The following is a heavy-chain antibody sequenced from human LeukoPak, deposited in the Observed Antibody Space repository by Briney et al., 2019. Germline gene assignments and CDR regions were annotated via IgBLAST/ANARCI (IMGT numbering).Heavy chain of an antibody. J-gene: IGHJ5*02. CDR2: FDPEDGET. D-gene: IGHD3-10*01. V-gene: IGHV1-24*01. Sequence: ASVKVSCKVSGYTLTELSMHWVRQAPGKGLEGMGGFDPEDGETIYAQKFQGRVTMTEDTSTDTAYMELGSLRSEDTAVYYCATGLRGENWFDPWGQGTLVTVSS. CDR3: ATGLRGENWFDP. CDR1: GYTLTELS.